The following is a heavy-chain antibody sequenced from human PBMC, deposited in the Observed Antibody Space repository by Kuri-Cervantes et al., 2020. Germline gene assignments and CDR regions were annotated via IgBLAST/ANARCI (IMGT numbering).Heavy chain of an antibody. Sequence: ASVKVSCKASGYTFTSYYMHWVRQAPGQGLEWMGIINPSGGSTSYAQKFQGRVTMTRDTSTSTVYMELSSLRSEDTAVYYCAGGQGYCSSTSCYQDAFDIWGQGTMVTVSS. CDR3: AGGQGYCSSTSCYQDAFDI. CDR2: INPSGGST. J-gene: IGHJ3*02. V-gene: IGHV1-46*01. D-gene: IGHD2-2*01. CDR1: GYTFTSYY.